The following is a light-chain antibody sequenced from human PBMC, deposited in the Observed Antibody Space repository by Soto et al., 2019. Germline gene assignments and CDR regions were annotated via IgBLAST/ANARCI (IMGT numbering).Light chain of an antibody. CDR2: AAS. J-gene: IGKJ4*01. CDR3: QQADSFPLT. Sequence: DIQMTQSPSSVPASVGDRVTITCRASQDISSWLAWYQQKPGNAPKVLIFAASTLQRGVPSRFSGSGSGTDFTLTISSLQPEDFATYFCQQADSFPLTFGGGTKV. V-gene: IGKV1-12*01. CDR1: QDISSW.